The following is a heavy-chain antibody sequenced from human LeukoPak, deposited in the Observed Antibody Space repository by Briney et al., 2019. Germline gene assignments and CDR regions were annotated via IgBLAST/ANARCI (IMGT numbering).Heavy chain of an antibody. V-gene: IGHV3-7*01. D-gene: IGHD2-2*01. CDR3: ARLYCSSTSCYPLDAFDI. CDR1: GFTFSSYW. Sequence: PGGSLRLSCAASGFTFSSYWMSWVRQAPGKGLEWVANIKQDGSEKYYVDSVKGRFTISRDNAKNSLYLQMNSLRAEDTAVYYCARLYCSSTSCYPLDAFDIWGQGTMVTVSS. CDR2: IKQDGSEK. J-gene: IGHJ3*02.